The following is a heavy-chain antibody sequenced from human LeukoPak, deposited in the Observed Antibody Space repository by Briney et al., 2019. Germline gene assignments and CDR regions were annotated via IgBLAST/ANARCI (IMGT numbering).Heavy chain of an antibody. CDR2: IGGPGVRT. CDR1: GFTFSSYA. CDR3: AKDRLGGPYFFHY. V-gene: IGHV3-23*01. Sequence: PGGSLRLSCASSGFTFSSYAMSWGRQAPGKGLECVSTIGGPGVRTYYADSVKGRFTISRDNSKNAVYLQINRLRAEDTAVYFCAKDRLGGPYFFHYWGQGTLVTVSS. J-gene: IGHJ4*02. D-gene: IGHD3-16*01.